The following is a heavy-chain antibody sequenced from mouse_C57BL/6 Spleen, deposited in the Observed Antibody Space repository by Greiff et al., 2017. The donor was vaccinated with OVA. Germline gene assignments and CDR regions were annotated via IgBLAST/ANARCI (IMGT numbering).Heavy chain of an antibody. Sequence: VQLQQPGAELVMPGASVKLSCKASGYTFTSYWMHWVKQRPGQGLEWIGEIDPSDSYNNYNQKFKGKSTLTVDKSSSTAYMQLSSLTSEDSAVYYCARGRGTAQATGDYWGQGTTLTVSS. V-gene: IGHV1-69*01. CDR1: GYTFTSYW. D-gene: IGHD3-2*02. CDR3: ARGRGTAQATGDY. J-gene: IGHJ2*01. CDR2: IDPSDSYN.